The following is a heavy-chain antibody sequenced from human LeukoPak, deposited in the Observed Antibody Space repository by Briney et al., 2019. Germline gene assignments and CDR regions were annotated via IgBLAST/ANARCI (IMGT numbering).Heavy chain of an antibody. D-gene: IGHD2-2*01. CDR3: ARDTDLVEPAPILYYMDV. CDR2: ISAYNGNT. V-gene: IGHV1-18*01. Sequence: ASVKVSCKASGYTFTSYGISWVRQAPGQGLEWMGWISAYNGNTNYAQKLQGRVTMTTDTSTSTAYMELRSLRSDDTAVYYCARDTDLVEPAPILYYMDVWGKGTTVTVSS. J-gene: IGHJ6*03. CDR1: GYTFTSYG.